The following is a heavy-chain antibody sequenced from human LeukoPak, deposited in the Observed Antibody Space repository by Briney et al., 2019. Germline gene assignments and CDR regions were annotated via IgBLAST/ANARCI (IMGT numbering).Heavy chain of an antibody. CDR3: AREAAARPLSYYYYMDV. D-gene: IGHD6-6*01. Sequence: PSETLSLTCTVSGGSISSYYWSWIRQPAGKGLEWIGRIYTSGSTNYNPSLKSRVTMSVDTSKNQFSLKLSFVTAADTAVYYCAREAAARPLSYYYYMDVWGKGTTVTVSS. V-gene: IGHV4-4*07. J-gene: IGHJ6*03. CDR1: GGSISSYY. CDR2: IYTSGST.